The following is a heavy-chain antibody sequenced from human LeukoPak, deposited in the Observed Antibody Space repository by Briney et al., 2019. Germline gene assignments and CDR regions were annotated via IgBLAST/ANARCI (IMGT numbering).Heavy chain of an antibody. CDR1: GYTFTSYY. CDR3: ARGVGADDAFDI. CDR2: INPSGGST. Sequence: GASVKVSCKASGYTFTSYYMHWVRQAPGQGLEWMGIINPSGGSTSYAQKFQGRVIMTRDTSISTAYMELSRLRSDDTAVYYCARGVGADDAFDIWGQGTMVTVSS. V-gene: IGHV1-46*01. J-gene: IGHJ3*02. D-gene: IGHD1-26*01.